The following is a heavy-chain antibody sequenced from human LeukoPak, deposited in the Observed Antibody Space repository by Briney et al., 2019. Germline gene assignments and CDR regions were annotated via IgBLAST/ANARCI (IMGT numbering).Heavy chain of an antibody. CDR1: GGSIISYY. V-gene: IGHV4-59*01. CDR2: IYYSGST. CDR3: ARDSYGGTFDP. Sequence: SETLSLTCTVSGGSIISYYWSWIRQPPGKGLEWIGYIYYSGSTNYNPSLKSRVTISVDTSKNQFSLKLSSVTAADTAVYYCARDSYGGTFDPWGQGTLVTVSS. D-gene: IGHD4-23*01. J-gene: IGHJ5*02.